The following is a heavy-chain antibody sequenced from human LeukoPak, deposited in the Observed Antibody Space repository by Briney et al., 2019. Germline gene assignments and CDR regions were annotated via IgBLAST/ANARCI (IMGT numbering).Heavy chain of an antibody. J-gene: IGHJ4*02. V-gene: IGHV3-48*03. CDR1: GFTSGFTFSDYE. Sequence: GGSLRLSCAVSGFTSGFTFSDYEMNWVRPARGKGLEWVSYISSSGSTKYYAYSVEGRFTISRDNAKNSLYLQMNSLRAEDTADYYSTTITVAAAFDYWGQGTLVTVSS. D-gene: IGHD6-19*01. CDR3: TTITVAAAFDY. CDR2: ISSSGSTK.